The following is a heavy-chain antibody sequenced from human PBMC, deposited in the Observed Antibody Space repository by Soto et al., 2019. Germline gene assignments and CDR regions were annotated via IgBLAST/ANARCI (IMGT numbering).Heavy chain of an antibody. J-gene: IGHJ4*02. V-gene: IGHV3-7*01. D-gene: IGHD1-1*01. CDR2: IKYDGSAK. CDR3: ARRNLFDY. Sequence: EVQLVESGGGLVQPGGSRRLSCAASGFTFSDYWMSWVRQAPGKGLECVASIKYDGSAKYYVDSVKGRFTISRDNAKNSFYLQMNSLRVEDTAVYYCARRNLFDYWGQGTLVTVSS. CDR1: GFTFSDYW.